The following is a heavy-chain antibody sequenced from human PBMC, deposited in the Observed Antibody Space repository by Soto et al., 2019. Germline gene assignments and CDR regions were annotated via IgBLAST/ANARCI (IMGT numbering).Heavy chain of an antibody. CDR1: GYTFTSYY. D-gene: IGHD2-21*02. V-gene: IGHV1-46*03. CDR3: ARGGIVVVTAARGWFDP. J-gene: IGHJ5*02. CDR2: INPSGGST. Sequence: QVQLVQSGAEVKKPGASVKVSCKASGYTFTSYYMHWVRQAPGQGLEWMGIINPSGGSTSYAQKFQSRVTMTRDTATSTVYMELSSLRSEDTAVYYCARGGIVVVTAARGWFDPWGQGPLVTVSS.